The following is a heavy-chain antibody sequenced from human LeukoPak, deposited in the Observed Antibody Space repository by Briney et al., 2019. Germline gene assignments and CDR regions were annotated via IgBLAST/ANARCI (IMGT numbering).Heavy chain of an antibody. CDR2: ISSSSSYI. D-gene: IGHD2-2*01. J-gene: IGHJ4*02. CDR1: GFTLSSYT. Sequence: GGSLRLSCAASGFTLSSYTMKWVRQAPGKGLEWVSSISSSSSYIYYTDSVKGRFTISRDNAKNSLYLQMNSLRAEDTAVYYCARRYCSSTNCYAFEDWGQGTLVTVSS. CDR3: ARRYCSSTNCYAFED. V-gene: IGHV3-21*01.